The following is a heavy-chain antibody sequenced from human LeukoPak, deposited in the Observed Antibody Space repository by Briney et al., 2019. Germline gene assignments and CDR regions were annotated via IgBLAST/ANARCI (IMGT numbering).Heavy chain of an antibody. D-gene: IGHD3-10*01. V-gene: IGHV3-49*04. J-gene: IGHJ4*02. CDR2: IRSKAYGGTT. CDR1: GFTFGDYA. CDR3: TRDGGSGSYGLFDY. Sequence: PGGSLRLSCTTSGFTFGDYAMSWVRQAPGKGLEWVGFIRSKAYGGTTEYAASVKGRFTISRDDSKSIAYLQMNSLKTEDTAVYYCTRDGGSGSYGLFDYWGQGTLVTVSS.